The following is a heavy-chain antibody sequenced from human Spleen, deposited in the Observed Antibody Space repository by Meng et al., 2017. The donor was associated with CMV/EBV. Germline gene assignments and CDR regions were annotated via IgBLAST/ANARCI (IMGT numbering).Heavy chain of an antibody. CDR3: FSMHLGMVTY. CDR2: TKNKANGYTT. Sequence: GESLKISCAVSGFTFSDHYMDWVRQAPGKGLEWVGRTKNKANGYTTEYAASVKGRFTISRDDSRSLLYLQMNSLKTEDTAVYYCFSMHLGMVTYWGQGTLVTVSS. D-gene: IGHD5-18*01. CDR1: GFTFSDHY. J-gene: IGHJ4*02. V-gene: IGHV3-72*01.